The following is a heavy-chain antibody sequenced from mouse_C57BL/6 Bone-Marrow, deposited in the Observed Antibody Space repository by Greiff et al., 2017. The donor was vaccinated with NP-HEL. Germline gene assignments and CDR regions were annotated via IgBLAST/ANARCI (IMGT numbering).Heavy chain of an antibody. D-gene: IGHD4-1*01. CDR3: ARRGNWDVGYAMDY. J-gene: IGHJ4*01. Sequence: LQESGAELVRPGASVKMSCKASGYTFTSYNMHWVKQTPRQGLEWIGAIYPGNGDTSYNQKFKGKATLTVDKSSSTAYMQLSSLTSEDSAVYFCARRGNWDVGYAMDYWGQGTSVTVSS. CDR1: GYTFTSYN. V-gene: IGHV1-12*01. CDR2: IYPGNGDT.